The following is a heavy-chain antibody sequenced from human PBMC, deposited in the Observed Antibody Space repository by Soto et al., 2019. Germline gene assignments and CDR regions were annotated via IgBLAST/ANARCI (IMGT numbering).Heavy chain of an antibody. V-gene: IGHV1-69*01. CDR1: GGTFSSYA. CDR2: IIPIFGTA. Sequence: QVQLVQSGAEVKKPGSSVKVSCKASGGTFSSYAISWVRQAPGQGLEWMGGIIPIFGTANYAQKFQGRVTITADESTSTAYMELSSLRSEDTAVYYCVRERRTMVRGVRRDYYYGMDVWGQGTTVTVSS. J-gene: IGHJ6*02. CDR3: VRERRTMVRGVRRDYYYGMDV. D-gene: IGHD3-10*01.